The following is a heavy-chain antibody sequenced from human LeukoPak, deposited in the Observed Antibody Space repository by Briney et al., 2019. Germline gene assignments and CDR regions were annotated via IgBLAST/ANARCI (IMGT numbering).Heavy chain of an antibody. CDR2: INHSGST. V-gene: IGHV4-34*01. Sequence: PSETLSLTCAVYSGSFSGYYWSWIRQPPGKGLEWIGEINHSGSTNYNPSLKSRVTISVDTSKNQFSLKLSSVTAADTAVYYCARLQYYYGSGSYYFDYWGQGTLVTVSS. CDR3: ARLQYYYGSGSYYFDY. J-gene: IGHJ4*02. D-gene: IGHD3-10*01. CDR1: SGSFSGYY.